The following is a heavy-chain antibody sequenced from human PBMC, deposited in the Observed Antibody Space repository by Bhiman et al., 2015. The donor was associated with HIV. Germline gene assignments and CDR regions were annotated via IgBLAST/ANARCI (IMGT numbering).Heavy chain of an antibody. V-gene: IGHV3-23*01. D-gene: IGHD1-1*01. Sequence: EVQLLEWGEALVEPGGSLRLSCAASGFTFSSYAMTWVRQAPGEGLEWVSTISGSGSSTYYADSVKGRFTISRDNSKNTLYLQMNSLRAEDTAVYYCATDRRHFDYWGQGTLVTGLL. CDR3: ATDRRHFDY. J-gene: IGHJ4*02. CDR2: ISGSGSST. CDR1: GFTFSSYA.